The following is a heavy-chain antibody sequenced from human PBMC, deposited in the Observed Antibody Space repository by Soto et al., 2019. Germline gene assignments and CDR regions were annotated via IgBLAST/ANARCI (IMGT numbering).Heavy chain of an antibody. CDR2: IYWDDDK. CDR1: LFSLSTRGVG. V-gene: IGHV2-5*02. J-gene: IGHJ4*02. CDR3: ANSIRYFDWLHRYFDY. Sequence: CGPSLLNTTQTLTLPCTSSLFSLSTRGVGVGWIRQPPGKALEWLALIYWDDDKRYSPSLKSRLTITKDTSKNQVVLTMTNMDPVDTATYYCANSIRYFDWLHRYFDYWGQGTLVTSPQ. D-gene: IGHD3-9*01.